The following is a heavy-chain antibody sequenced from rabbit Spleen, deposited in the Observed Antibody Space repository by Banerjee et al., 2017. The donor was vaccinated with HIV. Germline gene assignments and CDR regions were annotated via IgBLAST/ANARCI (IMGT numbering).Heavy chain of an antibody. V-gene: IGHV1S45*01. D-gene: IGHD4-2*01. Sequence: EESGGDLVQPEGSLTLTCKASGLDFSSTYWICWVRQAPGKGLEWIACIHTGSNSVTQYASWAKGRFTVSSDNAQNTVFLQMTSLTASDTATYFCARDSYAASGVWNLWGQGTLVTVS. CDR3: ARDSYAASGVWNL. J-gene: IGHJ4*01. CDR2: IHTGSNSVT. CDR1: GLDFSSTYW.